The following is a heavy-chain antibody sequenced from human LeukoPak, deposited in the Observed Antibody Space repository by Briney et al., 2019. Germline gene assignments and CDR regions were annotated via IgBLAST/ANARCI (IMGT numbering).Heavy chain of an antibody. CDR1: GGSISSGGYS. CDR2: IYHSGST. D-gene: IGHD3-16*02. J-gene: IGHJ6*02. Sequence: PSQTLSLTCAVSGGSISSGGYSWSWIRQPPGKGLEWIGYIYHSGSTYYNPSLKSRVTISVDRSKNQFSLKLSSVTAADTAVYYCARGIGDYNYYGTDVWGQGTTVTVSS. CDR3: ARGIGDYNYYGTDV. V-gene: IGHV4-30-2*01.